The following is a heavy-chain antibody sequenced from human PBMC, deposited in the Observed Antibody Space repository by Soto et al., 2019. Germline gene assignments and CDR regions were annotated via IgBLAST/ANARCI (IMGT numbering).Heavy chain of an antibody. J-gene: IGHJ6*02. V-gene: IGHV3-23*01. D-gene: IGHD5-12*01. CDR3: AKHSGYDHYDDMDV. CDR1: GFTFDIYA. Sequence: EVQLLESGGGLVQPGGSLRLSCAASGFTFDIYAMSWVRQAPGKGLEWVSTIIGSGGTPYYADSVKGRFTISRDNSKNTLYVQMNSLRADDTAEYYCAKHSGYDHYDDMDVWGQGTTVTVSS. CDR2: IIGSGGTP.